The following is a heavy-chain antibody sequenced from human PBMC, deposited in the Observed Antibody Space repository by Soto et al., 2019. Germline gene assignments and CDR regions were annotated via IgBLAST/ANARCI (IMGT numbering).Heavy chain of an antibody. CDR3: ARGPKHLGGSFDYGMDV. D-gene: IGHD2-21*01. Sequence: QVQLQESGPGLVKPSQTLSLTCTVSGGSIRTDGFYWTWVRHLPGKGLEWVGFIYYSGSTYYNPSLKSRSTISMDLSKNQFSLRLNSVTAADMAVYYCARGPKHLGGSFDYGMDVWGQGTTVTVSS. CDR1: GGSIRTDGFY. J-gene: IGHJ6*02. CDR2: IYYSGST. V-gene: IGHV4-31*03.